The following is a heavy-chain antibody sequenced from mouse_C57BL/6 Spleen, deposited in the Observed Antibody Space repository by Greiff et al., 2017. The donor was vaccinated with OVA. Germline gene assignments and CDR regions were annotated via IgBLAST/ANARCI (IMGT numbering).Heavy chain of an antibody. CDR1: GYTFTSYW. J-gene: IGHJ4*01. D-gene: IGHD2-4*01. V-gene: IGHV1-7*01. Sequence: QVQLQQSGAELAKPGASVKLSCKASGYTFTSYWMHWVKQRPGQGLEWIGYINPSSGYTKYNQKFKDKATLTADKSSSTAYMQLSSLTYEDSAVYYCARSDYDVGDAMDYWGQGTSVTVSS. CDR2: INPSSGYT. CDR3: ARSDYDVGDAMDY.